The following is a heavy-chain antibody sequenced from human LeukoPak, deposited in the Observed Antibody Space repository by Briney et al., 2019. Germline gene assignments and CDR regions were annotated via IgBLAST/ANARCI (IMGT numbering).Heavy chain of an antibody. V-gene: IGHV3-48*03. CDR3: ARVDSSSWYDYFDY. CDR2: ISNSGSTK. CDR1: GFTFSSYE. J-gene: IGHJ4*02. Sequence: GGSLRLSCAASGFTFSSYEMNWIRQAPGKGLEWTSYISNSGSTKYYADSVKGRFTISRDNAKNSVFLQMNSLRAEDTAVYYCARVDSSSWYDYFDYWGQGTLVTVSS. D-gene: IGHD6-13*01.